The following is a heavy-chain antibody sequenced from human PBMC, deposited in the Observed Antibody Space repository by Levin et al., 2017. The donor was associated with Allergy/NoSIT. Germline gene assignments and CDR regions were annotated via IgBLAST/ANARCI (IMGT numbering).Heavy chain of an antibody. CDR2: ISWDSGII. D-gene: IGHD3-10*01. CDR1: GGFTFNDYA. CDR3: AKDYRPFYYGSGIYTSNSYYYGMDV. J-gene: IGHJ6*02. V-gene: IGHV3-9*01. Sequence: SLKISCAASGGFTFNDYAMHWVRQAPGKGLEWVSGISWDSGIIGYADSVKGRFTISRDNAKSSLYLQMNSLGPEDTALYYCAKDYRPFYYGSGIYTSNSYYYGMDVWGQGTTVTVSS.